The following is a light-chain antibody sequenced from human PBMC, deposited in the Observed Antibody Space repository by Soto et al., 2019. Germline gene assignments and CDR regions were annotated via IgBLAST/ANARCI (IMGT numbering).Light chain of an antibody. CDR1: QSISSSY. V-gene: IGKV3-20*01. CDR2: GAS. J-gene: IGKJ5*01. CDR3: QQTYTTHEIT. Sequence: EIVLTQSPGTLSLSPGERATLSCRASQSISSSYLAWYQQKPGQAPRLLIYGASSRATGIPDRFSGSGSGTDFTLTISSLQPEDFATYYCQQTYTTHEITFGQGTRLEIK.